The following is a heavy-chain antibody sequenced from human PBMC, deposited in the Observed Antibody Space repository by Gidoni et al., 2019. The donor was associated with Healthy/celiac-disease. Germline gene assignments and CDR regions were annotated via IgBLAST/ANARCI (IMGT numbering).Heavy chain of an antibody. CDR2: ISGSGGST. Sequence: EVQLLESGGGLVQPGGSLRLSCAASGFTFSSYAMSWVRQAPGKGLEWVSAISGSGGSTYYADSVKGRFTISRDNSKNTLYLQMNSLRAEDTAVYYCAKDGGGHIVVVTPGDAFDIWGQGTMVTVSS. J-gene: IGHJ3*02. CDR3: AKDGGGHIVVVTPGDAFDI. D-gene: IGHD2-21*02. V-gene: IGHV3-23*01. CDR1: GFTFSSYA.